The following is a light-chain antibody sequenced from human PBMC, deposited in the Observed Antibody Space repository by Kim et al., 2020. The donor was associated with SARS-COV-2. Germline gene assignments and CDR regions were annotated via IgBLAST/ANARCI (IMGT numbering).Light chain of an antibody. CDR1: QSRLHSNVYNY. J-gene: IGKJ2*01. Sequence: EPASIPCRSSQSRLHSNVYNYLDWYLQKPGQSPQLLICLGYNRTSGVPDRFSGSGSGTDFTQKISRVEAEDVGVYYCMQALQTPYTFGQGTKLEI. V-gene: IGKV2-28*01. CDR3: MQALQTPYT. CDR2: LGY.